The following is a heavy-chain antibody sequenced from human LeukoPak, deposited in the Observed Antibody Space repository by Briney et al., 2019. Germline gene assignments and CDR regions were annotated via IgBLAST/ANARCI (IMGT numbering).Heavy chain of an antibody. CDR2: VDPEDGET. CDR3: ARGSQWLVPTGAFDI. Sequence: ASVKVSCKASGYTFTDYYMHWVQQAPGKGLEWMGRVDPEDGETIYAEKFQGRVTITADTSTDTAYMELRSLRSDDTAVYYCARGSQWLVPTGAFDIWGQGTMVTVSS. J-gene: IGHJ3*02. CDR1: GYTFTDYY. V-gene: IGHV1-69-2*01. D-gene: IGHD6-19*01.